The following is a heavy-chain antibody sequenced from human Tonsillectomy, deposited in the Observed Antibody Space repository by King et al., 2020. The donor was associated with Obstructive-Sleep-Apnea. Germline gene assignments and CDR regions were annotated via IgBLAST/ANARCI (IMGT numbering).Heavy chain of an antibody. CDR3: ARGGIAVAELFWYFDL. J-gene: IGHJ2*01. V-gene: IGHV4-59*01. Sequence: QLQESGPGLVKPSETLSLTCTVSGGSISSYYWSWIRQPPGKGLEWIGYIYYSGSTNYNPSLKSRVTISVDTSKIQFSLKLSSVTAADTAVYYCARGGIAVAELFWYFDLWGRGTLVTVSS. CDR2: IYYSGST. CDR1: GGSISSYY. D-gene: IGHD6-19*01.